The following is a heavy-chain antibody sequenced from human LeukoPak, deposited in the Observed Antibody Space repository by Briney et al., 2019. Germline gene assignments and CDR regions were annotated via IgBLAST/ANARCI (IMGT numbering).Heavy chain of an antibody. D-gene: IGHD3-22*01. V-gene: IGHV3-23*01. CDR1: GFTFSSYA. CDR3: AKDSGPYTSGYYGH. J-gene: IGHJ4*02. CDR2: ISGGGGTT. Sequence: PGRSLRLSCAASGFTFSSYAMSWVRQAPGKRLEWFSAISGGGGTTYYADSVKGRFTISRDNSKNTLFLQMNSLRAEDTAVYYCAKDSGPYTSGYYGHWGQGTLVTVSS.